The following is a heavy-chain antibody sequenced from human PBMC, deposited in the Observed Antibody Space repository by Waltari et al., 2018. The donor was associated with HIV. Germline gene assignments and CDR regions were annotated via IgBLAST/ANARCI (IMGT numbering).Heavy chain of an antibody. CDR3: ARGGTYYYDSSGYCPPDY. V-gene: IGHV4-31*03. J-gene: IGHJ4*02. CDR1: GGSISSGGYY. D-gene: IGHD3-22*01. Sequence: QVQLQESGPGLVKPSQTLSLTCTVSGGSISSGGYYWSGIRQHPGKGLEWIGYIYYSGITYYNPSLKSRVTISVDTSKNQFSLKLSSVTAADTAVYYCARGGTYYYDSSGYCPPDYWGQGTLVTVSS. CDR2: IYYSGIT.